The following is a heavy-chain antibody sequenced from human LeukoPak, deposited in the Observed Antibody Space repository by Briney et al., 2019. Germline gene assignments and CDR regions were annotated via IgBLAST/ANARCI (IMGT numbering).Heavy chain of an antibody. Sequence: GGSLRLSCAAFGITFSSYSMSWVRQAPGKGLEWVSSISSTGSYIYYADSVKGRLTISRDNAKNSLYLQMNSLRAEDTAMYYCARDFRTQLDGYSPPYHFDYWGQGVLVTVSS. CDR3: ARDFRTQLDGYSPPYHFDY. J-gene: IGHJ4*02. V-gene: IGHV3-21*01. CDR1: GITFSSYS. D-gene: IGHD5-24*01. CDR2: ISSTGSYI.